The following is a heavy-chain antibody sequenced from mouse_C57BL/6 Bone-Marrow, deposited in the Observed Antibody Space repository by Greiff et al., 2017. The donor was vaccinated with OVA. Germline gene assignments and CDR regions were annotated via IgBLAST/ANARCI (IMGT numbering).Heavy chain of an antibody. D-gene: IGHD2-3*01. V-gene: IGHV1-52*01. J-gene: IGHJ1*03. CDR1: GYTFTGYW. CDR2: IDPSDSET. CDR3: ARTPPYDGYYVLSYWYFDV. Sequence: QVQLQQPGAELVRPGSSVKLSCKASGYTFTGYWMHWVKQRPIQGLEWIGNIDPSDSETHYNQKFKDKATLTVDKSSSTAYMQLSSLTSEDSAVYYCARTPPYDGYYVLSYWYFDVWGTGTTVTVSS.